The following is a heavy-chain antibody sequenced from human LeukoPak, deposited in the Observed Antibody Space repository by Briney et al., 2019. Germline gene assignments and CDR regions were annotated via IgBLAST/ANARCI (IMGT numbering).Heavy chain of an antibody. Sequence: GGSLRLSCAASGFTFSTYTMSWVRQAPGKGLEWVSAISGSGGSTYYADSVKGRFTISRDNSKNTLYLQMNSLRAEDTAVYHCANLSPIQLWLSAPFDYWGQGTLVTVSS. J-gene: IGHJ4*02. V-gene: IGHV3-23*01. D-gene: IGHD5-18*01. CDR3: ANLSPIQLWLSAPFDY. CDR1: GFTFSTYT. CDR2: ISGSGGST.